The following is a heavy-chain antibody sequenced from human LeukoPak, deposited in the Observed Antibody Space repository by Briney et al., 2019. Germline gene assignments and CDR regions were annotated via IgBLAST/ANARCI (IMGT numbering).Heavy chain of an antibody. CDR1: GGSISSSSYY. J-gene: IGHJ6*03. CDR3: AAASYYYYMDV. CDR2: IYYSGST. Sequence: PSETLSLTCTVSGGSISSSSYYWGWLRQPPGQGLEWIGCIYYSGSTYYNPSLKSRLTISVDTSKNQFSLRLSSVTAADTAVYYCAAASYYYYMDVWGKGTTVTVSS. V-gene: IGHV4-39*07. D-gene: IGHD6-25*01.